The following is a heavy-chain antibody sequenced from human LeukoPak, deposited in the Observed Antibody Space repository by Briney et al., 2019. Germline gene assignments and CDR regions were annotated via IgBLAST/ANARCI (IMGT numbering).Heavy chain of an antibody. J-gene: IGHJ4*02. CDR1: GGSITSGSYY. Sequence: PSETLSLTCTLSGGSITSGSYYWSWIRDPPGKGLEWIGRIYTSGSTNYNPSLKSRVTIAVDTFKNQFSLKLSSMTAADTAVYYCAREFYSSGWETYYFDYWGQGTLVTVSS. V-gene: IGHV4-61*02. CDR2: IYTSGST. D-gene: IGHD6-19*01. CDR3: AREFYSSGWETYYFDY.